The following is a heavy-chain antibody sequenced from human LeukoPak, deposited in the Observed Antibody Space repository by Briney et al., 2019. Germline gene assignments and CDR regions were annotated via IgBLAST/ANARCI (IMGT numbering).Heavy chain of an antibody. CDR2: ISAYNGNT. V-gene: IGHV1-18*01. CDR3: ARDFRSYDILTGDPSELEP. Sequence: ASVKVSCKASGYTFTSYGISWVRQAPGQGLEWMGCISAYNGNTNYAQKLQDRVTMTTDTSTSTAYMELRSLRSDDTAVYYCARDFRSYDILTGDPSELEPWGQGTLVTVSS. D-gene: IGHD3-9*01. J-gene: IGHJ5*02. CDR1: GYTFTSYG.